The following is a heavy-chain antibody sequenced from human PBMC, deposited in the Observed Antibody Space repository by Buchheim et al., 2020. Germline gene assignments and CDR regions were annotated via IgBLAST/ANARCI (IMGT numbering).Heavy chain of an antibody. D-gene: IGHD2-15*01. CDR2: INPSGGST. J-gene: IGHJ4*02. CDR3: ARVHCSGGSCYRGYFDY. CDR1: GYTFTSYY. V-gene: IGHV1-46*03. Sequence: QVQLVQSGAEVKKPGASVKVSCKASGYTFTSYYMHWVRQAPGQGLEWMGIINPSGGSTSYAQKFQGRVTMTRDTSTSTVYMELSSLRSEDTAAYYCARVHCSGGSCYRGYFDYWGQGTL.